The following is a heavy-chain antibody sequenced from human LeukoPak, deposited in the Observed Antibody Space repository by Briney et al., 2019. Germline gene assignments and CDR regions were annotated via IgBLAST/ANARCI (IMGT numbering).Heavy chain of an antibody. J-gene: IGHJ5*02. CDR1: GGSFSGYY. CDR2: INHSGST. D-gene: IGHD6-13*01. V-gene: IGHV4-34*01. Sequence: SETLSLTCAVYGGSFSGYYWSWIRQPPGKGLEWIGEINHSGSTNYNPSLKRRVTISVDTSKNQFSLKLSSVTAADTAVYYCARLEDSSSWGFDPWGQGTLVTVSS. CDR3: ARLEDSSSWGFDP.